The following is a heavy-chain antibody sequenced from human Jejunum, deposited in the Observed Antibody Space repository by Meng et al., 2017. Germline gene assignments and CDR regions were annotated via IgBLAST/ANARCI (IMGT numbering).Heavy chain of an antibody. CDR3: ARHFLTMSKDYFDY. CDR1: GGSITTSSDG. Sequence: QLQLQESGPGLLKPSETRSRTCTGSGGSITTSSDGWGWIRQSPGKGLEWMGSIYYSGSTYYNSPLKSRVTIFVDTSKNQFSLKLRSVTAADTAIYYCARHFLTMSKDYFDYWGQGTLVTVSS. J-gene: IGHJ4*02. CDR2: IYYSGST. D-gene: IGHD2/OR15-2a*01. V-gene: IGHV4-39*01.